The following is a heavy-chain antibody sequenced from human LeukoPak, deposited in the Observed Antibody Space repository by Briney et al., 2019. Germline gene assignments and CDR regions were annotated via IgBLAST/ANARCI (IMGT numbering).Heavy chain of an antibody. CDR1: GYTFTSYD. J-gene: IGHJ3*02. D-gene: IGHD3-10*01. V-gene: IGHV1-8*03. Sequence: ASVKVSCKAFGYTFTSYDINWVRQATGQGLEWMGWMNPNSGNTGYAQKFQGRVTITRNTSISTAYMELSSLRSEDTAVYYCASPIGGGDAFDIWGQGTMVTVSS. CDR3: ASPIGGGDAFDI. CDR2: MNPNSGNT.